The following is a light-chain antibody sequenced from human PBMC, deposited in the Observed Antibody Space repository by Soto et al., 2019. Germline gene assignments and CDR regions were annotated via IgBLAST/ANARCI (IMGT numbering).Light chain of an antibody. CDR3: QKYSSVIT. CDR1: QGISNF. J-gene: IGKJ5*01. CDR2: AAS. Sequence: DIQMTQSPSSLSASVGDRVTITCRASQGISNFLAWYQQKPGKVPKLLISAASTLQSGVPSRFSGSGSGTDFTLNITSLQPEDVATYYCQKYSSVITFGQGTRLEI. V-gene: IGKV1-27*01.